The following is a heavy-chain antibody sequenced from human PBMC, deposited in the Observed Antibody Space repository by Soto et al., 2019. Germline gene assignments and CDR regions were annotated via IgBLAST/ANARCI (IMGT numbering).Heavy chain of an antibody. V-gene: IGHV3-11*06. J-gene: IGHJ3*02. Sequence: DFDGSRIIKNKGKGLEWVSYISSSGSYTNYADSVKGRFTISRDNAKNSLYLQMNSLRAEDTAVYYCARARTGRGYSYGRDAFDIWGQGTTVPVSS. CDR3: ARARTGRGYSYGRDAFDI. D-gene: IGHD5-18*01. CDR1: DFD. CDR2: ISSSGSYT.